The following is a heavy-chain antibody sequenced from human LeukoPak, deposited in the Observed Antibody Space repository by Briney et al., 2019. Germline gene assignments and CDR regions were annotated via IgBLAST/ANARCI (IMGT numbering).Heavy chain of an antibody. CDR2: IKSDGST. D-gene: IGHD3-22*01. CDR3: ARAPSEIGGYYPEYFRH. CDR1: GFTFSSYW. Sequence: GGSLRLSCAASGFTFSSYWMHWVRQIPGKGLVWVSRIKSDGSTNYADSVKGRFTISRDNAKNTLSLQMNSLRAEDTGVYYCARAPSEIGGYYPEYFRHWGQGTLVSVSS. J-gene: IGHJ1*01. V-gene: IGHV3-74*01.